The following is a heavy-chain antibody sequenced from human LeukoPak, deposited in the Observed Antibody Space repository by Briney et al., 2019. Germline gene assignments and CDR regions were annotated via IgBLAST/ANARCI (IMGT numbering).Heavy chain of an antibody. CDR2: IYYSGSA. CDR1: GGSVSIGTYY. V-gene: IGHV4-61*01. Sequence: SETLSLTCTVSGGSVSIGTYYWSWIRQPPGKGLEWIGYIYYSGSAHYNPSLRSRVTISVDTSKNQFFLNLSSVTAADTAVYYCARDPVGGIPYGFDIWGQGTMVTVSP. J-gene: IGHJ3*02. D-gene: IGHD2-21*01. CDR3: ARDPVGGIPYGFDI.